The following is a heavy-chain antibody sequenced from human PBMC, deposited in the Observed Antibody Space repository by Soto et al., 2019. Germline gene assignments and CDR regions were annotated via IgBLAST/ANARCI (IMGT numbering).Heavy chain of an antibody. J-gene: IGHJ3*01. D-gene: IGHD3-9*01. V-gene: IGHV4-4*02. CDR2: ISHSGTS. CDR1: GGSISSSHW. Sequence: QVQLQESGPGLVKPSGTLSLTCAVSGGSISSSHWWTWVRQSPGKGLEYIGEISHSGTSHSNPSLESRVTLSVDKSKNLFSLTLSSVTAADTAVYYCARVVLTITRGAFDAWGQGTLVSVSS. CDR3: ARVVLTITRGAFDA.